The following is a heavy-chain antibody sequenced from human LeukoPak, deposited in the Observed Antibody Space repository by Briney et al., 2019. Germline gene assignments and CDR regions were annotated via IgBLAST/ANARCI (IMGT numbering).Heavy chain of an antibody. D-gene: IGHD6-6*01. J-gene: IGHJ6*03. CDR3: ARGSSSWSADYMDV. Sequence: SETLSLTCTVSGGSISSGSYYWSWIRQPAGKGLEWIGRIYPSGSTNYNPSLKSRVTISVDTSKNQFSLKLSSVTAADTAVYYCARGSSSWSADYMDVWGKGTTVTVSS. CDR1: GGSISSGSYY. CDR2: IYPSGST. V-gene: IGHV4-61*02.